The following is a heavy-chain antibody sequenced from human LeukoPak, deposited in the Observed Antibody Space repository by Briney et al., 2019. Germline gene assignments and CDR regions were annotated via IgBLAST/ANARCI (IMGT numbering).Heavy chain of an antibody. CDR3: AKDRSKGAAAYYFDN. D-gene: IGHD6-13*01. Sequence: GGSLRLSCAASGFTFSRCGMHWVRQAPGKGLEWVAGISYDGSNKYYADSVKGRFTISRDNSKSTVYLQMNSLRPEDTAVYFCAKDRSKGAAAYYFDNWGQGTLVTVSS. CDR2: ISYDGSNK. CDR1: GFTFSRCG. J-gene: IGHJ4*02. V-gene: IGHV3-30*18.